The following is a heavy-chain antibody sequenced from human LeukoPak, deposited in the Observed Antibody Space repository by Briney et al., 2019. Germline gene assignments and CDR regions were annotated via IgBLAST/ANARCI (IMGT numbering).Heavy chain of an antibody. J-gene: IGHJ5*02. D-gene: IGHD6-13*01. V-gene: IGHV1-18*01. CDR1: GYTFTIYG. Sequence: ASVSLSCTASGYTFTIYGIIWGPHAPGQGLEWMGWISPKNGDTNYAPKLQGKVTMTTDPSTSTAYMDLRRLRPDDTAVYYCARVPPPIAATDGWFDPWGQGTLVTVSS. CDR3: ARVPPPIAATDGWFDP. CDR2: ISPKNGDT.